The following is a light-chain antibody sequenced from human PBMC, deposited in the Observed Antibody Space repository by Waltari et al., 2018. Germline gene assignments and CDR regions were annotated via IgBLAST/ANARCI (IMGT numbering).Light chain of an antibody. CDR1: SSDIGGYKY. V-gene: IGLV2-11*01. Sequence: QSALTQPRSVSGSPGQSVTLSCTGTSSDIGGYKYVSWYQQHPGKAPKPVIYAVHKRPSGVPDRFSGSKAGNTASLTISGLQTDDEADYYCCSYAGRYTSVFGGGTRVTVL. CDR3: CSYAGRYTSV. CDR2: AVH. J-gene: IGLJ2*01.